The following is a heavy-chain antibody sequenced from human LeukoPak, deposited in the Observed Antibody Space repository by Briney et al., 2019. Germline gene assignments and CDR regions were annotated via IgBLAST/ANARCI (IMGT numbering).Heavy chain of an antibody. V-gene: IGHV1-58*01. CDR1: GFTITSSA. Sequence: PSVKVPCKASGFTITSSAVQWVRQARGQRLEWIGWIVVGSGNTNYAQKFQERVTITRDMSTSTAYMELSSLRSEDTAVYYCAATTGYYDSSGYPYWGQRTLVTVSS. J-gene: IGHJ4*02. CDR2: IVVGSGNT. CDR3: AATTGYYDSSGYPY. D-gene: IGHD3-22*01.